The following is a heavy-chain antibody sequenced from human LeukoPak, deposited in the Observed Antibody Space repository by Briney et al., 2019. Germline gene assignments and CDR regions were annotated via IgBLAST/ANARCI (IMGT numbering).Heavy chain of an antibody. Sequence: PGGSLRLSCAASGFTFSSYWMTWVRQAPGKGLEWVANIKRDGSEKHYVDSVKGRFTISRDNAKNSMFLQMNSLRAEDTAVYYCAKDKSPGQLDYWGQGTLVTVSS. CDR3: AKDKSPGQLDY. V-gene: IGHV3-7*01. J-gene: IGHJ4*02. CDR1: GFTFSSYW. CDR2: IKRDGSEK.